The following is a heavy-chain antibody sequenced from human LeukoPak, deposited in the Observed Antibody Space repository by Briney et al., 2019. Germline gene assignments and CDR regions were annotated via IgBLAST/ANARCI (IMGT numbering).Heavy chain of an antibody. D-gene: IGHD1-26*01. J-gene: IGHJ4*02. CDR1: GYTFASYY. V-gene: IGHV1-46*01. Sequence: ASVKVSCKASGYTFASYYMHWVRQAPGQGLEWMGIINPSGGSTSYAQKFQERVTITRDMSTSTAYMELSSLRSEDTAVYYCAAGGGSYTEFDYWGQGTLVTVSS. CDR3: AAGGGSYTEFDY. CDR2: INPSGGST.